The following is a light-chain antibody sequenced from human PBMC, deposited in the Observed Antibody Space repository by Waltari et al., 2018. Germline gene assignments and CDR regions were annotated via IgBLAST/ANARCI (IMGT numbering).Light chain of an antibody. CDR3: ASYAGTSKLV. CDR1: SSDIGGYNS. J-gene: IGLJ2*01. CDR2: EVN. Sequence: QSALTQPPSASGSPGQSVTIPCTGTSSDIGGYNSVSWYQQHPGKAPKLMIYEVNKRPSGVPDRFSGFKSVNTASLTVSGLQAEDEADYYCASYAGTSKLVFGGGTKLTVV. V-gene: IGLV2-8*01.